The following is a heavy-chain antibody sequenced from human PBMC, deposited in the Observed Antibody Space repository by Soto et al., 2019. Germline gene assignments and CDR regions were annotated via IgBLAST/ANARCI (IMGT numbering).Heavy chain of an antibody. CDR3: ARKRSRGAFDI. V-gene: IGHV1-8*01. CDR2: MNPNSGNT. D-gene: IGHD6-6*01. Sequence: QVQLVQSGAEVKKPGASVKVSCKTSGYTFTSYDINWVRQATGQGLEWMGWMNPNSGNTAYAQKYQGTATMTRNTSISTAYMELSSLRSEHTAVYYCARKRSRGAFDIWGQGTMVTVSS. CDR1: GYTFTSYD. J-gene: IGHJ3*02.